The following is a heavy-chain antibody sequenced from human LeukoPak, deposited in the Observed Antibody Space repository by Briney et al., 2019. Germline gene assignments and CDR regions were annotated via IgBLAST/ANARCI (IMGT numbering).Heavy chain of an antibody. CDR2: ISYDGSNK. D-gene: IGHD3-22*01. CDR3: ARGCGYSPCYYYYYMDV. CDR1: GFTFSSYA. V-gene: IGHV3-30*17. Sequence: GGSLGLSCAASGFTFSSYAMHWVRQAPGKGLEWVAVISYDGSNKYYADSVKGRFTISRDNSKNTLYLQMNSLRAEDTAVYYCARGCGYSPCYYYYYMDVWGKGTTVTVSS. J-gene: IGHJ6*03.